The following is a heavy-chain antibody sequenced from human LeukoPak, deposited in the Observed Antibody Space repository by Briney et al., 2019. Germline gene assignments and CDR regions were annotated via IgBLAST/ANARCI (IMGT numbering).Heavy chain of an antibody. D-gene: IGHD3-10*01. CDR1: GFTFSSYA. Sequence: GGSLRLSCAASGFTFSSYAMSWVRQAPGKGLEWVSAISGSGGSTYYADSVKGRFTISGDNSKNTLYLQMNSLRAEDTAVYYCAKGLWFGELSNFDYWGQGTLVTVSS. CDR2: ISGSGGST. J-gene: IGHJ4*02. V-gene: IGHV3-23*01. CDR3: AKGLWFGELSNFDY.